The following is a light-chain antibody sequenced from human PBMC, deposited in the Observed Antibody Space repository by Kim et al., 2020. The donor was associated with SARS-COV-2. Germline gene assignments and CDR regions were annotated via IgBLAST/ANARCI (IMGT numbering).Light chain of an antibody. V-gene: IGLV2-23*02. CDR2: EVT. Sequence: PGQSITSSGTGTSSDGGCYNLVSWYQQHPGKAPKLIIYEVTKRPSGVSNRFSGSKSGSTASLTISGLQAEDEADYYCCSYAGTPWVFGGGTKVTVL. J-gene: IGLJ3*02. CDR3: CSYAGTPWV. CDR1: SSDGGCYNL.